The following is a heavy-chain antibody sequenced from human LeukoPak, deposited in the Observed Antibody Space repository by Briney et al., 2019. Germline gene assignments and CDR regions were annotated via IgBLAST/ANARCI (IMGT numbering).Heavy chain of an antibody. CDR3: VYGRSYYVA. D-gene: IGHD3-10*01. CDR2: IKEDGSEK. J-gene: IGHJ5*02. V-gene: IGHV3-7*01. CDR1: GFTFSRYW. Sequence: GGSLRLSCAASGFTFSRYWMTWVRQAPGTGLELVANIKEDGSEKYYVDSVKGRFTISRDNAKNSLYLQMNSLRAEDTAVYYCVYGRSYYVAWGQGILVTVSS.